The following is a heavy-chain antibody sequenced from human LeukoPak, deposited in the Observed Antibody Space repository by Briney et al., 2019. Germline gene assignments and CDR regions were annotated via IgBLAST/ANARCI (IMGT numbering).Heavy chain of an antibody. CDR1: GDSVSSNTAA. D-gene: IGHD3-10*01. CDR2: AYYMSNWYN. V-gene: IGHV6-1*01. Sequence: SQTLSLTCAISGDSVSSNTAAWNWIRQSPSRGLDWLGRAYYMSNWYNEYAASVKSRITITPDTSKNQFSLQLNSVTPEDTAVYYCARELLGKRPMGFDYWGQGTLVTVSS. CDR3: ARELLGKRPMGFDY. J-gene: IGHJ4*02.